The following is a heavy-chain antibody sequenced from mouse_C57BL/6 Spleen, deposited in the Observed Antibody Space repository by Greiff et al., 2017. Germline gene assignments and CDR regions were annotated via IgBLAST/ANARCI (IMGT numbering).Heavy chain of an antibody. D-gene: IGHD1-1*01. V-gene: IGHV1-15*01. Sequence: QVQLKESGAELVRPGASVTLSCKASGYTFTDYEMHWVKQTPVHGLEWIGAIDPETGGTAYNQKVKGKAILTADKSSSTACMELRSLTSEDSAVYYCTRITTVEGYWGQGTTLTVSS. CDR1: GYTFTDYE. CDR3: TRITTVEGY. CDR2: IDPETGGT. J-gene: IGHJ2*01.